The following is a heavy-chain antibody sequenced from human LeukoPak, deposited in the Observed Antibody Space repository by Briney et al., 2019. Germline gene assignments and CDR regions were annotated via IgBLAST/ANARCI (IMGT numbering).Heavy chain of an antibody. D-gene: IGHD2-2*01. Sequence: SETLSLTCAVSGYSITSGYYWGWIRQPPGKGLEWIGAIYHSGSTHYNPSLESRVTISVDTSKNQFSLKLSSVTAADTAAYYCARQWQSTGFDYWGQGTLVTVSS. V-gene: IGHV4-38-2*01. CDR1: GYSITSGYY. J-gene: IGHJ4*02. CDR3: ARQWQSTGFDY. CDR2: IYHSGST.